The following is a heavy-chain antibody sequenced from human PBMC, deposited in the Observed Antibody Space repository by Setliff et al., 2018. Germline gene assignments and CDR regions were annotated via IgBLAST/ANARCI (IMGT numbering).Heavy chain of an antibody. D-gene: IGHD4-17*01. V-gene: IGHV3-21*01. CDR2: ISSSSTYI. J-gene: IGHJ4*02. CDR3: ARLRKDYGDYYYFDH. CDR1: GFSFSDYS. Sequence: GGSLRLSCAASGFSFSDYSMNWVRQAPGKGLEWVSSISSSSTYIFYADSVRGRFTVSRDNAKNSLYLQMNSLRAEDTAVYYCARLRKDYGDYYYFDHWGQGTPVTVSS.